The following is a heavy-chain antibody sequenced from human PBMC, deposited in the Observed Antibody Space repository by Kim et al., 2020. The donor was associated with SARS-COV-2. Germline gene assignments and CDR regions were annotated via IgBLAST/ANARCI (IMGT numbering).Heavy chain of an antibody. CDR3: ARVPPGESYYYYYGMDV. D-gene: IGHD2-21*01. CDR2: IIPILGIA. V-gene: IGHV1-69*04. Sequence: SVKVSCKASGGTFSSYAISWVRQAPGQGLEWMGRIIPILGIANYAQKFQGRVTITADKSTSTAYMGLSSLRSEDTAVYYCARVPPGESYYYYYGMDVWGQGATVTVSS. CDR1: GGTFSSYA. J-gene: IGHJ6*02.